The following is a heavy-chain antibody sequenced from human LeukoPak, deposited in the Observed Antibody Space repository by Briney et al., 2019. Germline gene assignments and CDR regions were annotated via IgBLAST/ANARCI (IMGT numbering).Heavy chain of an antibody. CDR1: GFTFSSYG. CDR3: ALTGASGFGAYDY. V-gene: IGHV3-30*02. CDR2: IWYDGSNK. Sequence: PGGSLRLSCAASGFTFSSYGMHWVRQAPGKGLEWVAVIWYDGSNKYYADSVKGRFTISRDNSKNTLYLQMNSLRAEDTAVYYCALTGASGFGAYDYWGQGTLVTVSS. J-gene: IGHJ4*02. D-gene: IGHD3-10*01.